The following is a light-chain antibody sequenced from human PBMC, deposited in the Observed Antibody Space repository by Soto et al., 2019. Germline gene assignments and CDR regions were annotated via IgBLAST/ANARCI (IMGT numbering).Light chain of an antibody. CDR3: GSYTSSNTFV. J-gene: IGLJ1*01. CDR1: SSDVGGYIY. CDR2: EVS. V-gene: IGLV2-14*01. Sequence: QSVLTQPASVSGSPGQSITISCTGTSSDVGGYIYVSWYQQHPGKAPKLMIYEVSNRPSGVSNRFSGSKSSNTASLTISGLQAGDEADYYCGSYTSSNTFVFGTGTKVTVL.